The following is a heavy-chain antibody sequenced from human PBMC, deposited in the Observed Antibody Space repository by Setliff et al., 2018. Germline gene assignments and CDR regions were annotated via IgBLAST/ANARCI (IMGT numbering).Heavy chain of an antibody. D-gene: IGHD2-21*02. V-gene: IGHV4-38-2*01. J-gene: IGHJ3*02. CDR2: IYYDGRT. CDR3: ARVFGDNDLPDI. Sequence: SETLSLTCAVSGFSITSGYYWTWIRQPPGKGLEWIASIYYDGRTFAHPSVRGRVTISEDTSKNHFPLRMTSVTAADTAMYYCARVFGDNDLPDIWGRGTMVTVSS. CDR1: GFSITSGYY.